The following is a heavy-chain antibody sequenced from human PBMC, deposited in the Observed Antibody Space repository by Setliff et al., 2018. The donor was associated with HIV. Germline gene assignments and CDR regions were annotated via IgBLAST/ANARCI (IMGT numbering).Heavy chain of an antibody. J-gene: IGHJ4*02. Sequence: ASVKVSCKASGYSFTGYYMHWARQAPGQGLEWMGWMNPSTGGTRFAQKFQGRVTMTRDTFITTAYMELSSLRSDDTAVYYCARMGESPPHSSSWYYWGQGTLVTVSS. CDR3: ARMGESPPHSSSWYY. CDR2: MNPSTGGT. V-gene: IGHV1-2*02. D-gene: IGHD6-13*01. CDR1: GYSFTGYY.